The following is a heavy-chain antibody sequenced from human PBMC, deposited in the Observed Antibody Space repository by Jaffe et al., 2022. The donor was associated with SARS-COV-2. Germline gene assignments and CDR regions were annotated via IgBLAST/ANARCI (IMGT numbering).Heavy chain of an antibody. D-gene: IGHD4-4*01. Sequence: QLQLQESGPGLVKPTETLSLTCTVSGGSIISSDYYWGWIRQPPGKGLEWIGSIHYSGSTYYIPSLESRVTMSVDTSKNQFSLKLSSVTAADTAVYYCASLPSLYSNYRYYYYGMDVWGQGTTVTVSS. CDR3: ASLPSLYSNYRYYYYGMDV. J-gene: IGHJ6*02. V-gene: IGHV4-39*01. CDR2: IHYSGST. CDR1: GGSIISSDYY.